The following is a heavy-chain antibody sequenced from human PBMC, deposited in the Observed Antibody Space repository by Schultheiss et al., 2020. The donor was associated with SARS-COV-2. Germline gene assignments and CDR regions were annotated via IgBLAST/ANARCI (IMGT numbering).Heavy chain of an antibody. V-gene: IGHV3-48*04. CDR2: ISGSGSTI. CDR1: GFTFSSYA. J-gene: IGHJ6*03. CDR3: ARGGDYYYYYMDV. Sequence: GGSLRLSCAASGFTFSSYAMSWVRQAPGKGLEWVSAISGSGSTIYYADSVKGRFTISRDNAKNSLYLQMNSLRAEDTAVYYCARGGDYYYYYMDVWGKGTTVTVSS.